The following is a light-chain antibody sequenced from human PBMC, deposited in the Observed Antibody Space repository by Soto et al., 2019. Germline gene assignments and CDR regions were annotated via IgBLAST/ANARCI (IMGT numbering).Light chain of an antibody. CDR2: DAS. CDR1: QSVTTW. CDR3: QQYSSYWNT. J-gene: IGKJ2*01. Sequence: DVHLTQSPSTLSAYVGDRVTITCRANQSVTTWLAWYQQKPGTAPQLLIYDASNLEAGVPSRFSGSGSGTEFTLTITSLQPDDCATYYCQQYSSYWNTFGQGTKLEIK. V-gene: IGKV1-5*01.